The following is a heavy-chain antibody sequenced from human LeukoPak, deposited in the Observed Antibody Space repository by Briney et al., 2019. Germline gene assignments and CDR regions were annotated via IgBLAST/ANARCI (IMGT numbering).Heavy chain of an antibody. Sequence: PGGSLRLSCAASGFTFNNAWMSWVRQAPRKGLEWVGRIKSKTDAGTTDYAAPVKGRFIISRDDSKNTLYLKMNSLKIEDTAVYYCTTYGSGRKFDYWGQGILVTVSS. J-gene: IGHJ4*02. CDR2: IKSKTDAGTT. CDR3: TTYGSGRKFDY. V-gene: IGHV3-15*01. CDR1: GFTFNNAW. D-gene: IGHD3-10*01.